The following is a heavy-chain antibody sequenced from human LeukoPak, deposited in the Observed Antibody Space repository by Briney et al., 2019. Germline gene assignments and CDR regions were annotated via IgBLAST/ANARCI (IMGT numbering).Heavy chain of an antibody. D-gene: IGHD6-13*01. Sequence: GGSLRLSCAASGFTFSSYAMSWVRQAPGKGLEWVSGINWNGGSTAYADSVKGRFTISRDNAKNSLYLQMTSLRPEDTALFYCARQGNAAVAYYMDVWGTGTTVTVSS. CDR1: GFTFSSYA. CDR3: ARQGNAAVAYYMDV. J-gene: IGHJ6*03. CDR2: INWNGGST. V-gene: IGHV3-20*04.